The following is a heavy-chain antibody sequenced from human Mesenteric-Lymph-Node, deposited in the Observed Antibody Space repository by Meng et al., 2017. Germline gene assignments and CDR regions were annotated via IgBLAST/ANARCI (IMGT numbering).Heavy chain of an antibody. D-gene: IGHD3-3*01. Sequence: SVKVSCKASGYTFTSYGISWVRQAPGQGLEWMGGIIPIFGTANYAQKFQGRVTITTDESTSTAYMELSSLRSEDTAVYYCARDRYDHHPSYPMDVWGQGTTVTVSS. CDR3: ARDRYDHHPSYPMDV. CDR1: GYTFTSYG. V-gene: IGHV1-69*05. CDR2: IIPIFGTA. J-gene: IGHJ6*02.